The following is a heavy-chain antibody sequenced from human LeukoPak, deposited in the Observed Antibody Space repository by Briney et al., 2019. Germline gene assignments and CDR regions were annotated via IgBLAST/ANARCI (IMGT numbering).Heavy chain of an antibody. Sequence: ASVKVSCKASGGTFSTYSISWVRQAPGQGLEWMGGILPIFGTSSYAPKFQGRVTITADESTSTAYMELSSLRSEDTAMYYCARLAAADHPPNWFDPWGQGTLVTVSS. V-gene: IGHV1-69*13. CDR1: GGTFSTYS. D-gene: IGHD6-13*01. CDR2: ILPIFGTS. CDR3: ARLAAADHPPNWFDP. J-gene: IGHJ5*02.